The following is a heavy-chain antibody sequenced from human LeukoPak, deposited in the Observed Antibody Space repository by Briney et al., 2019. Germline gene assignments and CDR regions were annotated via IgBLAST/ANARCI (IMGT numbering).Heavy chain of an antibody. CDR1: GFTFSSYS. D-gene: IGHD5-12*01. V-gene: IGHV3-21*05. J-gene: IGHJ4*02. Sequence: KPGGSLRLSCAASGFTFSSYSMNWVRQAPGKGLEWVSYISSSSSYTDYADSVKGRFTISRDNAKNSLNLQMNSLRAEDTAVYYCARDSGYSGYSDYWGQGTLATVSS. CDR2: ISSSSSYT. CDR3: ARDSGYSGYSDY.